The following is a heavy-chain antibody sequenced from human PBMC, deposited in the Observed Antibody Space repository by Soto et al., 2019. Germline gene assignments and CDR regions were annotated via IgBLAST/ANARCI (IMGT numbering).Heavy chain of an antibody. J-gene: IGHJ4*02. CDR3: ARRYCSGGSCYYGY. CDR1: GCSISSSSFY. CDR2: IYYSGST. Sequence: PSATLFLTCTVSGCSISSSSFYWGWIRQPPGKGLEWIGSIYYSGSTYYNPSLKSRVTISVDTSKNQFSLKLSSVTAADTAVYYCARRYCSGGSCYYGYWGQG. V-gene: IGHV4-39*01. D-gene: IGHD2-15*01.